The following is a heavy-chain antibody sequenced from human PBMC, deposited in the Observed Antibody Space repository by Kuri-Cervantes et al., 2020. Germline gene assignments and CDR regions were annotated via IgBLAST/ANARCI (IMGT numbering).Heavy chain of an antibody. CDR1: GYTFTSYD. J-gene: IGHJ3*02. V-gene: IGHV1-8*01. CDR2: MNPNSGNT. Sequence: ASVKVSCKASGYTFTSYDINWVRQATGQGLEWMGWMNPNSGNTGYAQKFQGRVTMTRNTSISTAYMELSSLRSEDTAAYYCARDQQLVWVAFDIWGQGTMVTVSS. D-gene: IGHD6-13*01. CDR3: ARDQQLVWVAFDI.